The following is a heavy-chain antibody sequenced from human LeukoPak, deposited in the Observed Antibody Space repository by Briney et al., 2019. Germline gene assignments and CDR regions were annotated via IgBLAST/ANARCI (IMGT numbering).Heavy chain of an antibody. D-gene: IGHD6-6*01. V-gene: IGHV3-64D*06. CDR2: ISSNGGST. J-gene: IGHJ6*02. CDR3: VRYSSSLATYYYYGMDV. Sequence: PGGSLRLSCSASGFTFSSYAMHWVRQAPGKGLEYVPAISSNGGSTYYADSVKGRFTISRDNSKNTLYLQMSSLRAEDTAVYYCVRYSSSLATYYYYGMDVWGQGTTVTVSS. CDR1: GFTFSSYA.